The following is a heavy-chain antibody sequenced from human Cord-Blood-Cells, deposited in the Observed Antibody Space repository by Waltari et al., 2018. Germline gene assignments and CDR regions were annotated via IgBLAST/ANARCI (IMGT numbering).Heavy chain of an antibody. CDR2: ISSSSSYI. CDR1: GFTFSSYS. V-gene: IGHV3-21*01. J-gene: IGHJ3*02. D-gene: IGHD1-26*01. Sequence: EVQLVESGGGLVKPGGSLRLSCAASGFTFSSYSMNWVRQAPGKGLEWVSSISSSSSYIYYADSVKGRFTIPRDNAKNSLYLQMNSLRAEDTAVYYCARDRYSGSYYAFDIWGQGTMVTVSS. CDR3: ARDRYSGSYYAFDI.